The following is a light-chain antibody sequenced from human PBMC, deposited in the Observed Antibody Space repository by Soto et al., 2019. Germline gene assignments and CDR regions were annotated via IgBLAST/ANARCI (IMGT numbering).Light chain of an antibody. CDR1: SSDVGGYNY. Sequence: QSALTQPASVSGSPGQSITISCTGTSSDVGGYNYVSWYQQHPGKAPKLVIYDVTIRPSGVSNRFSGSKSGNTASLTISGLQAEDEADYYCNSFSRSSPPYYVFGTGTKLTVL. CDR3: NSFSRSSPPYYV. CDR2: DVT. J-gene: IGLJ1*01. V-gene: IGLV2-14*03.